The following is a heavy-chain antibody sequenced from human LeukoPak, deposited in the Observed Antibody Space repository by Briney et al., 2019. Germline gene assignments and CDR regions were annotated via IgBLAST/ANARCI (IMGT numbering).Heavy chain of an antibody. D-gene: IGHD6-13*01. V-gene: IGHV1-8*02. CDR1: GYTFTSYG. J-gene: IGHJ6*03. CDR2: MNPNSGNT. CDR3: ARGSGPSGYSSSWYVISYYYYMDV. Sequence: ASVKVSCKASGYTFTSYGISWVRQATGQGLEWMGWMNPNSGNTGYAQKFQGRVTMTRNTSISTAYMELSSLRSEDTAVYYCARGSGPSGYSSSWYVISYYYYMDVWGKGTTVTISS.